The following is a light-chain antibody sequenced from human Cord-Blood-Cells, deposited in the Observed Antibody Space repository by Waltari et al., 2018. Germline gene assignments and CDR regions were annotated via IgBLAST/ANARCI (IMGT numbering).Light chain of an antibody. J-gene: IGKJ3*01. V-gene: IGKV2-28*01. Sequence: VLTQSPLALPVTPAEPASLSCRSRESLLHSNGYNYLYWYLQTPGHSPQLLIYLGSNRASGAPDRFSGSGSGTDFTWKIIKVEAEDVGVYYCTQAPQTLSTFAPGTKVDIK. CDR2: LGS. CDR3: TQAPQTLST. CDR1: ESLLHSNGYNY.